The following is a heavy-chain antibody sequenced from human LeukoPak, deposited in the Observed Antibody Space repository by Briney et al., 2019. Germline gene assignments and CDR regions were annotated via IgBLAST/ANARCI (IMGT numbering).Heavy chain of an antibody. J-gene: IGHJ5*02. V-gene: IGHV3-73*01. CDR2: IRSEAYSYAT. CDR3: TAATSGSYDWFDP. Sequence: GGSLRLSCAASGFTFSGSAMHGVRQASGKGLEWVGRIRSEAYSYATAYAASVKGRFTISRDESKNTTYLQMSSLKIEDTAVYYCTAATSGSYDWFDPWGQGTLVTVSS. CDR1: GFTFSGSA. D-gene: IGHD1-26*01.